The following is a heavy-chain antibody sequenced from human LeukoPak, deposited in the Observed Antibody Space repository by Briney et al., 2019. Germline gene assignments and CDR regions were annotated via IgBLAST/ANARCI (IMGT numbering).Heavy chain of an antibody. CDR2: INHSGST. Sequence: SETLSLTCAVYGGSFSGYYWSWIRQPPGKGLGWIGEINHSGSTNYNPSLKSRVTISVDTSKNQFSLKLSSVTAADTAVYYCARTRIMITFGGVIVPYCFDYWGQGTLVTVSS. V-gene: IGHV4-34*01. CDR1: GGSFSGYY. D-gene: IGHD3-16*02. CDR3: ARTRIMITFGGVIVPYCFDY. J-gene: IGHJ4*02.